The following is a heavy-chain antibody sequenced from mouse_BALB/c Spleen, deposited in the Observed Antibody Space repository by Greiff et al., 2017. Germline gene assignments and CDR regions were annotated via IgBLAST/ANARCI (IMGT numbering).Heavy chain of an antibody. V-gene: IGHV1S137*01. J-gene: IGHJ4*01. D-gene: IGHD2-2*01. CDR1: GYTFTDYA. CDR3: ARGDYGYDDDGYYAMDY. CDR2: ISTYYGDA. Sequence: VQLVESGAELVRPGVSVKISCKGSGYTFTDYAMHWVKQSHAKSLEWIGVISTYYGDASYNQKFKGKATMTVDKSSSTAYMELARLTSEDSAIYYCARGDYGYDDDGYYAMDYWGQGTSVTVSS.